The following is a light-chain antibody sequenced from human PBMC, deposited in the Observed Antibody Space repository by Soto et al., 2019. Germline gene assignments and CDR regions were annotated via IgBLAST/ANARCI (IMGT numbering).Light chain of an antibody. CDR3: SSYRTGGSYV. CDR2: DVT. Sequence: QSVLTQPASVTETPGLSMAISCTGTSSVVGGYNSVSLYQQHPGKAPKLVIYDVTSLLSGVSNRFSGSKSGNTASLTISGLQAEDEGDYYCSSYRTGGSYVFGTGTKATVL. V-gene: IGLV2-14*01. J-gene: IGLJ1*01. CDR1: SSVVGGYNS.